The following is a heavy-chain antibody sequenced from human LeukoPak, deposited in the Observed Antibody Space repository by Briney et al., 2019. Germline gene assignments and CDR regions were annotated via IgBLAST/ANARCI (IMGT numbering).Heavy chain of an antibody. D-gene: IGHD5-12*01. CDR2: IYSGGST. V-gene: IGHV3-53*01. Sequence: GGSLRLSCAASGFTVSSNYMSWVRQAPGKGLEWVSVIYSGGSTYYADSVKGRFTISRDNSKNTLYLQMNSLRAEDTAVYYCARSPRVRYSGYDSYYFDYWGQGTLVTVSS. J-gene: IGHJ4*02. CDR3: ARSPRVRYSGYDSYYFDY. CDR1: GFTVSSNY.